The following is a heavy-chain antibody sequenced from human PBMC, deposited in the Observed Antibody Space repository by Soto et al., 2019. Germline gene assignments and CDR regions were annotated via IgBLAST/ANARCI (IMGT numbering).Heavy chain of an antibody. V-gene: IGHV1-8*01. CDR1: GYTFTSYD. CDR2: MNPNSGNT. J-gene: IGHJ5*02. D-gene: IGHD6-13*01. Sequence: ASVKVSCKASGYTFTSYDINWVRQATGQGLEWMGWMNPNSGNTGYAQKFQGRVTMTRNTSISTAYMELSSLRSEDTAVYYCAREPLIAAAGTGWFDPWGQGTLVTVSS. CDR3: AREPLIAAAGTGWFDP.